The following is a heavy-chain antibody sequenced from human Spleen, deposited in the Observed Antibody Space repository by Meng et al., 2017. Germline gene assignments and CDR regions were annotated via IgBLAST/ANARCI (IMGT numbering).Heavy chain of an antibody. J-gene: IGHJ4*02. V-gene: IGHV4-34*01. CDR2: INHSGST. Sequence: HVQRQQWGAGLLKPSETLSLPCVVSGGSVSDYYWSWIRQPPGKGLEWIGEINHSGSTNYNPSLESRATISVDTSQNNLSLKLSSVTAADSAVYYCARGPTTMAHDFDYWGQGTLVTVPS. CDR3: ARGPTTMAHDFDY. CDR1: GGSVSDYY. D-gene: IGHD4-11*01.